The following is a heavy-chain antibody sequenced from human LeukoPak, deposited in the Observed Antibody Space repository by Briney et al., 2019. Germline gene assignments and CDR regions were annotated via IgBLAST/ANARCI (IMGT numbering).Heavy chain of an antibody. Sequence: GASVKVSCKASGYTFTSYGISWVRQAPGQGLEWMGWISAYNGNTNYAQKLQGRVTMTTDTSTSTAYMELRSLRSDDTAVYYCARDSIFGVARGNFDYWGQGTLVTVSS. CDR2: ISAYNGNT. J-gene: IGHJ4*02. CDR3: ARDSIFGVARGNFDY. CDR1: GYTFTSYG. D-gene: IGHD3-3*01. V-gene: IGHV1-18*01.